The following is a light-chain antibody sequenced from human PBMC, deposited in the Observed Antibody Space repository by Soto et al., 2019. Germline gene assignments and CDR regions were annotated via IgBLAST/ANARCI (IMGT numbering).Light chain of an antibody. J-gene: IGLJ1*01. Sequence: QSALTQPASVSGSPGQSITISCTGTSSDVGGYNYVSWYQQHPGKAPKLMIYDVSNRPSGVSNRFSGSKSGNTASLTISGLQAEDEAYYYCSSYTSSSTPVFGTGTKLTVL. CDR3: SSYTSSSTPV. V-gene: IGLV2-14*01. CDR2: DVS. CDR1: SSDVGGYNY.